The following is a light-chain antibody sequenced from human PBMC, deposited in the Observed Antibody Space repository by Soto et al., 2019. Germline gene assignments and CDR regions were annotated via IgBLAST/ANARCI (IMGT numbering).Light chain of an antibody. V-gene: IGKV4-1*01. CDR1: QSVLYSSNNKNY. CDR2: WAS. Sequence: DIVMTQSPDSLAVSLGERATINCKSSQSVLYSSNNKNYLTWYQQKPGQPPKLLISWASTRESGVPDRFSGSGSGTDFTLTISSLQAEDAAVYYCQQHYSTPLTFGGGTKVELK. J-gene: IGKJ4*01. CDR3: QQHYSTPLT.